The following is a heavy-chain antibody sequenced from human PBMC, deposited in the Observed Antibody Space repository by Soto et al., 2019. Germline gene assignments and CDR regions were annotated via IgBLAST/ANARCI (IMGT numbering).Heavy chain of an antibody. CDR1: GVTISTYY. CDR3: VRETCIGYGHAIHH. J-gene: IGHJ5*02. CDR2: NYHSGTT. D-gene: IGHD5-12*01. V-gene: IGHV4-59*01. Sequence: PSETLSLTCAVSGVTISTYYWSWIRQPPGKGLEWIGYNYHSGTTNYNPSLKSRVTISVDTSKNQFSLRLTSVTAADTAIYSCVRETCIGYGHAIHHWGQGTLVTV.